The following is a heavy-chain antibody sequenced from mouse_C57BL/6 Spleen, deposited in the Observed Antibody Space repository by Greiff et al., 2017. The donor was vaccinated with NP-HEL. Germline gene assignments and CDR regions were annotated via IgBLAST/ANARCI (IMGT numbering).Heavy chain of an antibody. CDR2: ISSGGSYT. J-gene: IGHJ1*03. CDR3: ESHCSSYYSNYWYFDV. V-gene: IGHV5-6*01. CDR1: GFTFSSYG. D-gene: IGHD2-5*01. Sequence: DVLLVESGGDLVKPGGSLKLSCAASGFTFSSYGMPWVRQTPDKRLEWVATISSGGSYTYYPDSVKGRFTISRDNAKNTLYLQMSSLKSEDTAMYYCESHCSSYYSNYWYFDVWGKGTTVTVSS.